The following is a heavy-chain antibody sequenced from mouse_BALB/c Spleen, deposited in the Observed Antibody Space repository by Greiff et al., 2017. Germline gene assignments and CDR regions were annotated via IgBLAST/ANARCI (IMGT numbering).Heavy chain of an antibody. J-gene: IGHJ3*01. CDR2: IWTGGGT. V-gene: IGHV2-9-2*01. CDR3: VRSYYYGSRAWFAY. D-gene: IGHD1-1*01. CDR1: GFSLTSYD. Sequence: VKLVESGPGLVAPSQSLSITCTVSGFSLTSYDISWIRQPPGKGLEWLGVIWTGGGTNYNSAFMSRLSISKDNSKSQVFLKMNSLQTDDTAIYYCVRSYYYGSRAWFAYWGQGTLVTVSA.